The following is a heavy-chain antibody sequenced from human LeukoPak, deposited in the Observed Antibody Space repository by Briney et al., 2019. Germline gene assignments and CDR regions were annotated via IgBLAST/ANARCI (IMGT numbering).Heavy chain of an antibody. D-gene: IGHD2-15*01. CDR2: ISYDGSNK. CDR1: GFTFSSYA. J-gene: IGHJ4*02. Sequence: TGGSLRLSCAASGFTFSSYAMHGVRQAPGKGLEGVAVISYDGSNKYYADSVKGRFTISRDNSKNTLYLPMNSLRAEDTAVYYCARAQSSGGSTSVGGWGQGTLVTVSS. CDR3: ARAQSSGGSTSVGG. V-gene: IGHV3-30*04.